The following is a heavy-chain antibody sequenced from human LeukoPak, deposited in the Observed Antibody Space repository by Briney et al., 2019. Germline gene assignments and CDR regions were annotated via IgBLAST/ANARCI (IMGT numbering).Heavy chain of an antibody. CDR1: GYTFSGTGWY. CDR3: ARAPANWGRGNWFDP. Sequence: ASVKVSCKASGYTFSGTGWYLYWLRQAPGQGLEWMGWINPNSGGTNYAQKFQGRVTMTRDTSISTAYMELSRLRSDDTAVYYCARAPANWGRGNWFDPWGQGTLVTVSS. CDR2: INPNSGGT. V-gene: IGHV1-2*02. D-gene: IGHD7-27*01. J-gene: IGHJ5*02.